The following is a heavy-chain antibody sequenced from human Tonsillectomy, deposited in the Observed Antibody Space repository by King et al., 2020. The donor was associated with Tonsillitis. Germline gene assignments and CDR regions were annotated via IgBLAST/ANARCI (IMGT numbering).Heavy chain of an antibody. J-gene: IGHJ4*02. CDR3: ARGLVRGVILDYFDY. CDR2: ISAYNGHI. CDR1: GYIFTSSD. Sequence: QLVQSGAEVKKPGASVKVSCKASGYIFTSSDISWVRQAPGQGLEWMGCISAYNGHINYAQKLQGRVTMTTDTSTSTAYMELRSLRSDDTAVYYCARGLVRGVILDYFDYWGQGTLVTVSS. V-gene: IGHV1-18*01. D-gene: IGHD3-10*01.